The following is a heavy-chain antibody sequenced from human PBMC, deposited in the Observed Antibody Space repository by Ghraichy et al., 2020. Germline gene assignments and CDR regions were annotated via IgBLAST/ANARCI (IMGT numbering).Heavy chain of an antibody. Sequence: ASVKVSCKASGYTFTGYYMHWVRQAPGQGLEWMGWINPNSGGTNYAQKFQGRVTMTRDTSISTAYMELSRLRSDDTAVYYCAIILGYCSGGSCYPNDYWGQGTLVTVPS. J-gene: IGHJ4*02. CDR1: GYTFTGYY. D-gene: IGHD2-15*01. V-gene: IGHV1-2*02. CDR2: INPNSGGT. CDR3: AIILGYCSGGSCYPNDY.